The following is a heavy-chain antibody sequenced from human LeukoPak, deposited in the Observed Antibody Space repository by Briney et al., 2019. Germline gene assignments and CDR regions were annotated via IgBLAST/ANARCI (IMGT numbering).Heavy chain of an antibody. CDR3: ARDEYSSGWYHHY. J-gene: IGHJ4*02. Sequence: ASVKVSCKASGYTFTGYYMHWVRQAPGQGLEWMGRINPNSGGTNYAQEFQGRVTMTRDTSISTAYMELSRLRSDDTAVYYCARDEYSSGWYHHYWGQGTLVTVSS. CDR1: GYTFTGYY. V-gene: IGHV1-2*06. CDR2: INPNSGGT. D-gene: IGHD6-19*01.